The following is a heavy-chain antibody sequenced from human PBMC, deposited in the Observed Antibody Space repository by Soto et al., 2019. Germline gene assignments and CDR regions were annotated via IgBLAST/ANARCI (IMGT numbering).Heavy chain of an antibody. Sequence: GRPLIFPSAASVFTFMTYAMAWAGRATGKKLGRISAIGTAGDTYYPGSVKGRFTISRENAKNSLYLQMNSLGAEETSVYYCARELSGYDSLGGPANPYGMDVWGEGTTVTV. CDR1: VFTFMTYA. J-gene: IGHJ6*02. D-gene: IGHD5-12*01. V-gene: IGHV3-13*01. CDR3: ARELSGYDSLGGPANPYGMDV. CDR2: IGTAGDT.